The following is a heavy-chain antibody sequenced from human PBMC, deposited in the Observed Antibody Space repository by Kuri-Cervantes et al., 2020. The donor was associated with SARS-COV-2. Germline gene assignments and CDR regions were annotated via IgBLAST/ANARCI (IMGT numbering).Heavy chain of an antibody. J-gene: IGHJ6*02. CDR3: ARDLIVVVPAADYYYYGMEV. CDR2: INPNSGGT. V-gene: IGHV1-2*04. D-gene: IGHD2-2*01. CDR1: GYTITGYY. Sequence: ASVMVSCKAAGYTITGYYMHWGRQATGQGLEWMGWINPNSGGTKYAQKFQGWVTMNRDTSISKAYMELSRLRSDDTAVYYCARDLIVVVPAADYYYYGMEVWCQGTMVTVSS.